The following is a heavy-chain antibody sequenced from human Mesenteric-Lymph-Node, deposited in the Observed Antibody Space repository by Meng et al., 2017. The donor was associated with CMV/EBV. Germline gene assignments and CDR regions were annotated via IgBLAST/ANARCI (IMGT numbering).Heavy chain of an antibody. CDR3: ARADLNYYYDSSGYLD. V-gene: IGHV4-59*01. Sequence: SETLSLTCNVSGGSISSFYWSWIRQPPGKGLEWIGYIYYSGSTNYNPSLKSRVTISVDTSKNQFSLKLSSVTAADTAVYYCARADLNYYYDSSGYLDWGQGTLVTVSS. J-gene: IGHJ4*02. D-gene: IGHD3-22*01. CDR2: IYYSGST. CDR1: GGSISSFY.